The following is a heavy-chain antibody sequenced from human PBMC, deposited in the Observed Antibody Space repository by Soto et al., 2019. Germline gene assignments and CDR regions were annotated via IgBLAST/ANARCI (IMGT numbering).Heavy chain of an antibody. D-gene: IGHD3-22*01. V-gene: IGHV3-53*01. J-gene: IGHJ4*02. CDR3: ARAVIEGYYDSSPYYFDY. CDR2: IYSGGST. Sequence: GGSLRLSCAASGFTVSSNYMIWVRQSPGKGLEWVSVIYSGGSTYYADSVKGRFTISRDNSKNTLYLQMNSLRVEDTAVYYCARAVIEGYYDSSPYYFDYWGQGTLVTVSS. CDR1: GFTVSSNY.